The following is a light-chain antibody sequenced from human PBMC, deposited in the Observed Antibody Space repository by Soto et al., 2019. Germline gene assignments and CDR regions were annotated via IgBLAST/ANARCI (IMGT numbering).Light chain of an antibody. CDR2: LGS. Sequence: DIVMTQSLLSLPVTPGEPASISCRSSRSLLYSNGYNYLDWYLQKPGQSPQLLIHLGSYRASGVPDRFSGSGAGTDFTLKISRVEAEDVGVYYCMQALQTPLYTFGQGTRLEIK. CDR3: MQALQTPLYT. CDR1: RSLLYSNGYNY. J-gene: IGKJ2*01. V-gene: IGKV2-28*01.